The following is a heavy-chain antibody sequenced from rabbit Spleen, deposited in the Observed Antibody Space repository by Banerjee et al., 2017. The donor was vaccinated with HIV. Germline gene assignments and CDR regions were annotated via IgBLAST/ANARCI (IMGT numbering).Heavy chain of an antibody. Sequence: QEQLVESGGGLVRPEGSLKLSCTASGFDFSSSYWICWVRQAPGKGPEWIACINTGNSGFTYFATWAKGRFTCSKTSSTTVTLQMTRLTAADTATYFCARDTSSSFSSYGMDLWGPGTLVTVS. CDR3: ARDTSSSFSSYGMDL. CDR2: INTGNSGFT. V-gene: IGHV1S45*01. D-gene: IGHD1-1*01. J-gene: IGHJ6*01. CDR1: GFDFSSSYW.